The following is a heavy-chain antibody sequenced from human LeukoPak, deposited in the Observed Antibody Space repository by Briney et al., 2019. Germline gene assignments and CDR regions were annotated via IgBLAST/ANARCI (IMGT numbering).Heavy chain of an antibody. CDR3: AKALLGYCSGGSCLYGMDV. Sequence: GGSLRLSCAASGFTFSSYAMSWVRQAPGKGLEWVSAISGSGGSTYYADSVKGRFTISRDNSKNTLYLQMNSLRAEDTAVYYCAKALLGYCSGGSCLYGMDVWGQGTTVTVSS. V-gene: IGHV3-23*01. CDR2: ISGSGGST. D-gene: IGHD2-15*01. CDR1: GFTFSSYA. J-gene: IGHJ6*02.